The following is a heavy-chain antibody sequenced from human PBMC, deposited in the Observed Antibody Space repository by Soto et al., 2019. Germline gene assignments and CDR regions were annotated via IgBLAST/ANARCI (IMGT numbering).Heavy chain of an antibody. CDR2: IKGEADGGTT. CDR1: GFTFSSYA. J-gene: IGHJ4*02. CDR3: TTGLSNGYYNFDY. Sequence: GGSLRLSCAASGFTFSSYAMSWVRQAPGKGLEWVGRIKGEADGGTTDYAAPVKGRITISRDHSKDTLYLKMNSLKTEDTAVYYCTTGLSNGYYNFDYWGQGTPVTVSS. D-gene: IGHD3-22*01. V-gene: IGHV3-15*01.